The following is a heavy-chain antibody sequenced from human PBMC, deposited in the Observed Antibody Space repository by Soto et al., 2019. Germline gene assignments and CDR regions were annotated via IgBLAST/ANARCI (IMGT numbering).Heavy chain of an antibody. J-gene: IGHJ4*02. Sequence: QPGGSLRLSCAASGFTFSSYEMNWVRQAPGKGLEWVSYISTSRTIYYADSVKGRFTISRDNAKNSLYLQMNSLRAEDTAVYCCSRGFRGGVDHWGQGTLVTVAS. V-gene: IGHV3-48*03. CDR1: GFTFSSYE. CDR2: ISTSRTI. D-gene: IGHD2-8*02. CDR3: SRGFRGGVDH.